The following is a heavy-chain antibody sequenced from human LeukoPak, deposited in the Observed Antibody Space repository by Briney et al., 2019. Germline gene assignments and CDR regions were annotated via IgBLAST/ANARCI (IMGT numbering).Heavy chain of an antibody. CDR2: ISGSGGST. CDR1: GFTFTSYA. J-gene: IGHJ4*02. V-gene: IGHV3-23*01. D-gene: IGHD2-15*01. Sequence: GGSLRLSCAASGFTFTSYAMSWVRQAPEEGLEWVSVISGSGGSTFYADSVKGRFTISRDNSKSTLYLQMSSLRAEDAAVYYCAIARGRVVATSLDYWGQGTLVTVSS. CDR3: AIARGRVVATSLDY.